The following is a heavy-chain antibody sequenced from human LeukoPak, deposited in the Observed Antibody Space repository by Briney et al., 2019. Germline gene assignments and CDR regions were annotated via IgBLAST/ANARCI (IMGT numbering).Heavy chain of an antibody. J-gene: IGHJ1*01. V-gene: IGHV3-30-3*01. Sequence: GGSLRLSCAASGFTFSTSSMHWVRQTPGKGLDWVALISSDGNNKYYANSVKGRFTISRDNSKNTLSLQMNSLRDDDAAVYYCTRDPRLREFESWGQGTLVTVSS. D-gene: IGHD2-21*02. CDR3: TRDPRLREFES. CDR2: ISSDGNNK. CDR1: GFTFSTSS.